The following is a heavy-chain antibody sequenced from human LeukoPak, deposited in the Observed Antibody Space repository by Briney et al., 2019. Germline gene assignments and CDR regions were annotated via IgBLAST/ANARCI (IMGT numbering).Heavy chain of an antibody. J-gene: IGHJ4*02. CDR2: IYTSGST. V-gene: IGHV4-61*09. CDR1: GVSISSGSYH. CDR3: PRATEYPWYFDY. Sequence: SQTLSLTCTVSGVSISSGSYHWIWIRQPAGKGLEWIRHIYTSGSTNYNPSLRSRVTISVDTSKNQFSLKLNSVTAADTAVYYCPRATEYPWYFDYWGQGTLVTVSS. D-gene: IGHD2-2*01.